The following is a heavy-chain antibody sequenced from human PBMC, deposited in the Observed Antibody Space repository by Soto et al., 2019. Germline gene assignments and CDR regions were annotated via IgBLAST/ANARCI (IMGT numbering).Heavy chain of an antibody. CDR2: ITTGGGGT. Sequence: EEQLLESGGGLAQPGGSLRLSCAASGFTFTTYAMSWVRQAPGKGLEWVSGITTGGGGTYYADSVKGRFTISRDNSENTVSLQINSLRAEDTAIYYCAKSSRDRPHLEWFYYYMDVWGEGTTVTVSS. CDR3: AKSSRDRPHLEWFYYYMDV. D-gene: IGHD3-3*01. CDR1: GFTFTTYA. J-gene: IGHJ6*03. V-gene: IGHV3-23*01.